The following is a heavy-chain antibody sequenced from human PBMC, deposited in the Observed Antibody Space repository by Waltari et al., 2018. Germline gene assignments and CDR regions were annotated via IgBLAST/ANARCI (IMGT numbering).Heavy chain of an antibody. CDR1: GGFIRSSGYY. J-gene: IGHJ4*02. Sequence: QLQLQESGPGLVKPSETLSLTCTVTGGFIRSSGYYWGWIRQPPGKGLEWIGSIYVSGYRYYNPSLKSRVTISADTSTNQFSLKLISVTAADTAIYYCVRHDLWGQGTLVTVSS. V-gene: IGHV4-39*01. CDR2: IYVSGYR. CDR3: VRHDL.